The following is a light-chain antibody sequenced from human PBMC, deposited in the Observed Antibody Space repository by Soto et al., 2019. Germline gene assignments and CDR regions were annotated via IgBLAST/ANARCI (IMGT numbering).Light chain of an antibody. CDR3: QKYGTSPVT. Sequence: EIVLTQSPGTLSLSPGERATLSCRASQSVSSDYLAWYQQKPGQAPRLLIYGASSRATGIPDRFSGSGSGTDFTLTISRLGPEDFAVYYCQKYGTSPVTFGGGTRWIS. CDR2: GAS. CDR1: QSVSSDY. J-gene: IGKJ4*01. V-gene: IGKV3-20*01.